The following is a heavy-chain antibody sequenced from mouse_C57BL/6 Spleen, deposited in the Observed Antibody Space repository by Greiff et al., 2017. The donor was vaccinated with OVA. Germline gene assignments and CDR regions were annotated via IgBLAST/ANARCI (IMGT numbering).Heavy chain of an antibody. CDR2: ISSGGDYI. CDR1: GFTFSSYA. J-gene: IGHJ2*01. CDR3: TRENWDGFYFDY. Sequence: EVQLQQSGEGLVKPGGSLKLSCAASGFTFSSYAMSWVRQTPEKRLEWVAYISSGGDYIYYADTVKGRFTISRDNARNTLYLQMSSLKSEDTAMYYCTRENWDGFYFDYWGQGTTLTVSS. V-gene: IGHV5-9-1*02. D-gene: IGHD4-1*01.